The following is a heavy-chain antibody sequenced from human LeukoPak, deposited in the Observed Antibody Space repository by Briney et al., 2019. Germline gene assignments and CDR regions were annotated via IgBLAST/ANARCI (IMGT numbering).Heavy chain of an antibody. J-gene: IGHJ4*02. CDR1: GGSISGFY. D-gene: IGHD2-21*02. V-gene: IGHV4-59*01. CDR3: ARSHIDVTGGDN. Sequence: KTSETLSLTCTVSGGSISGFYWSWIRQPPGKGLEWIGYIYYTGSTKYVPSLQSRVTMSVDTSRNQLSLKLKSVTAADTGVYFCARSHIDVTGGDNWGQGTLVTVSS. CDR2: IYYTGST.